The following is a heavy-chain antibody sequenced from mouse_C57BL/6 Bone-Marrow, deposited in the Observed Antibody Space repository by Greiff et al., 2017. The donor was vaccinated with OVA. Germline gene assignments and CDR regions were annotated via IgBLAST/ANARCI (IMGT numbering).Heavy chain of an antibody. V-gene: IGHV5-4*01. CDR2: ISDGGSYT. Sequence: EVQLVESGGGLVKPGGSLKLSCAASGFTFSSYAMSWVRQTPEKRLEWVATISDGGSYTYYPDNVKGRFTISRDNAKNNLYLQMSHLKSEDTAMYYCARGSYWGQGPLVTVS. CDR3: ARGSY. J-gene: IGHJ3*01. CDR1: GFTFSSYA.